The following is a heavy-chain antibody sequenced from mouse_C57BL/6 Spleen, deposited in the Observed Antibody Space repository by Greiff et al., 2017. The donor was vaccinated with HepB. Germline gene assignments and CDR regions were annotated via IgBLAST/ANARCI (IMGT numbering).Heavy chain of an antibody. J-gene: IGHJ4*01. CDR1: GYSFTGYY. V-gene: IGHV1-42*01. CDR2: INPSTGGT. CDR3: ARILVYYGSSYGGRDY. Sequence: VQLQQSGPELVKPGASVKISCKASGYSFTGYYMNWVKQSPEKSLEWIGEINPSTGGTTYNQKFKAKATLTVDKSSSTAYMQLKSLTSEDSAVYYGARILVYYGSSYGGRDYWGQGTSVTVSS. D-gene: IGHD1-1*01.